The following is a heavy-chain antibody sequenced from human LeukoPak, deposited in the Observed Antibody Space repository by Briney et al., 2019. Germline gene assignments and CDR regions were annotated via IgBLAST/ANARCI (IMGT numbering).Heavy chain of an antibody. V-gene: IGHV4-39*01. Sequence: SETLSLTCTVSGGSIRGTSYYWGWIRQPPGKGLECIGSFDYSGSTYYNASLNSRVTISIDTANKQFSLKLTSVIAADTAVYYCARHGSAGTAWGQGTQVTVSS. CDR1: GGSIRGTSYY. CDR2: FDYSGST. D-gene: IGHD6-13*01. J-gene: IGHJ5*02. CDR3: ARHGSAGTA.